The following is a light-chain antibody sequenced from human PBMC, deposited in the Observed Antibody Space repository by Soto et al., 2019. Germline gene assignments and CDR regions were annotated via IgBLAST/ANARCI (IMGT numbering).Light chain of an antibody. J-gene: IGKJ1*01. Sequence: EIVLTQSPGTLSLSPGERATLSCRASQRVSSSYLAWYQQKPGQPPRLLIYGASSRATGIPARFSGSGSGTDFTLTISRLEPEDFAVYYCQQYGSSLTWTFGQGTKVEIK. CDR2: GAS. CDR3: QQYGSSLTWT. CDR1: QRVSSSY. V-gene: IGKV3-20*01.